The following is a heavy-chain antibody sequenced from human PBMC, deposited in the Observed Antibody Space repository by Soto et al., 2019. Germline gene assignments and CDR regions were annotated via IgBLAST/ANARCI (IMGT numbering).Heavy chain of an antibody. J-gene: IGHJ4*02. CDR2: LFYGGTT. D-gene: IGHD3-10*01. Sequence: LSLTCTVSGGSISGYYWTWIRQPPGKGLEWVGSLFYGGTTDYNPSLKSRLTMSLDTSKNHFSLKLRSVTAADTAVYYCARHRGPAPVYWGQGTLVTVSS. CDR1: GGSISGYY. CDR3: ARHRGPAPVY. V-gene: IGHV4-39*01.